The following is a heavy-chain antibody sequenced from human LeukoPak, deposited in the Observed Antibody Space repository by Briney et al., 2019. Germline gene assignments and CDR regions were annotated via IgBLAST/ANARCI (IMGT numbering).Heavy chain of an antibody. CDR1: GITVSNNP. CDR3: AAGWGFLDY. V-gene: IGHV3-66*01. J-gene: IGHJ4*02. D-gene: IGHD7-27*01. CDR2: VNSDGIT. Sequence: GGSLRLSCAASGITVSNNPMSWVRQAPGKGLEWVSIVNSDGITYNADSVKGRFIIFRDNSKNTVSLEMNRLRVEDTAIYYCAAGWGFLDYWGQGTLVTVSS.